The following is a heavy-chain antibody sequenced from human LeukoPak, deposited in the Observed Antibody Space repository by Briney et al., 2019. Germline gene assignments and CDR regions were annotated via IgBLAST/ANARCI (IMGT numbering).Heavy chain of an antibody. CDR1: GYTFTVYY. Sequence: ASVTVSCKASGYTFTVYYMHWVRQAPGQGLEWMGWINPNSGGTNYAQKFQGRVTMTRDTSISTAYMELSRLRSDDTAVYYCARDGYNLGVYYFDYWGQGTLVTVSS. D-gene: IGHD5-24*01. J-gene: IGHJ4*02. CDR3: ARDGYNLGVYYFDY. CDR2: INPNSGGT. V-gene: IGHV1-2*02.